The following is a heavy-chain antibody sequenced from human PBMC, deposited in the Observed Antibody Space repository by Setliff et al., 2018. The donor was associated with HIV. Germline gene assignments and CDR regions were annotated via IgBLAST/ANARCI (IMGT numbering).Heavy chain of an antibody. D-gene: IGHD4-17*01. CDR3: ARTVNDYGDYYFDY. CDR1: GYTFSTNA. CDR2: INAGDDNT. J-gene: IGHJ4*02. V-gene: IGHV1-3*01. Sequence: ASVKVSCKASGYTFSTNAIHWVRQAPGQRLEWMGYINAGDDNTRYSQKFQGRVTFSRDTSASTAYMELSSLRSEDTAVYYCARTVNDYGDYYFDYWGQGTLVTVSS.